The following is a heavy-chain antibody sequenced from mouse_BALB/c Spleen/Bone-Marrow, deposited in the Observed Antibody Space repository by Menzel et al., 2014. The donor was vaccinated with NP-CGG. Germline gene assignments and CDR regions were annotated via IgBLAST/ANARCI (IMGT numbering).Heavy chain of an antibody. V-gene: IGHV14-3*02. CDR2: IDPANGNT. Sequence: EVMLVESGAGLVKPGASVKLSCTASGFNIKDTYMHWVKQRPEQGLEWIGRIDPANGNTKYDPKFQGKATITADTSSNTAYLQLSSLTSEDTAVYYCTRRGFDCWGQGTTLTVSS. J-gene: IGHJ2*01. CDR1: GFNIKDTY. CDR3: TRRGFDC.